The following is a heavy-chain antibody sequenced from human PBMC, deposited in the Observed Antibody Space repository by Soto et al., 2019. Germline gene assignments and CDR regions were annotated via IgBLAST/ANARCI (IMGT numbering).Heavy chain of an antibody. Sequence: QLQLQESGSGLVKPSQTLSLTCAVSGGSISSGGYSCNWSRQPTGKGLEWIGYIYHSGSTYYNPSLKSRVTISVDRSKNQFSLKLSSVTAADTAVYYCARGMTTVTTFDYWGPGTLVTVSS. CDR2: IYHSGST. CDR1: GGSISSGGYS. V-gene: IGHV4-30-2*01. CDR3: ARGMTTVTTFDY. D-gene: IGHD4-17*01. J-gene: IGHJ4*02.